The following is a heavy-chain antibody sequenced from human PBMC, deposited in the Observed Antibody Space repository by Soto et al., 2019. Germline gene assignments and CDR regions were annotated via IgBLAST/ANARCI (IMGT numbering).Heavy chain of an antibody. V-gene: IGHV4-30-4*01. CDR1: GGSISSGDYY. J-gene: IGHJ5*02. CDR3: ARVGASGYEKGGFDP. D-gene: IGHD5-12*01. CDR2: IYYSGST. Sequence: PSETLSLTCTVSGGSISSGDYYWSWIRQPPGKGLEWIGYIYYSGSTYYNPSLKSRVTISVDTSKNQFSLKLSSVTAADTAVYYCARVGASGYEKGGFDPWGQGTLVTVSS.